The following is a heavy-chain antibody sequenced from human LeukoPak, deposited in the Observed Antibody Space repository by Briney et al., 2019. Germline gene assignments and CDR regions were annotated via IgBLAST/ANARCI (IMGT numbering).Heavy chain of an antibody. CDR2: ISGSGSII. CDR1: GFAFSSYE. Sequence: PGGSLRLSCAASGFAFSSYEMNWVRQAPGKGLEWVSYISGSGSIIYYADSVKGRFTVSRDNAKNSLYLQMNDLRAEDTAVYYCAREDSDYSNYDFWGQGTLVTVSS. D-gene: IGHD4-11*01. CDR3: AREDSDYSNYDF. J-gene: IGHJ4*02. V-gene: IGHV3-48*03.